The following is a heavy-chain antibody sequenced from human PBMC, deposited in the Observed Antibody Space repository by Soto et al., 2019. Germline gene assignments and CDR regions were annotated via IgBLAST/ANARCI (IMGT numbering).Heavy chain of an antibody. CDR3: ARVLCVTTSCFKDFFDY. J-gene: IGHJ4*02. CDR2: IYHSGST. CDR1: GASISSSAW. V-gene: IGHV4-4*02. Sequence: SETLSLACAVSGASISSSAWLSWIRQPPGKGPEWIGEIYHSGSTNYNPSLKSRVTMSVDKSKNQFSLELSSVTAADTAIYYCARVLCVTTSCFKDFFDYWGPRTLVTVSS. D-gene: IGHD2-2*01.